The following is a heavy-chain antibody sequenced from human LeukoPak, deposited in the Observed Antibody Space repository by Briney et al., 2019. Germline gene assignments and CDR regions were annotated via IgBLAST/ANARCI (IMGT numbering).Heavy chain of an antibody. Sequence: ASVKVSCKASGYTFTGYYMHWVRQAPGQGLERMGWINPNSGGTNYAQKFQGRVTMTRDTSISTAYMELSRLRSDDTAVYYCARGRIAAAGTWWFDPWGQGTLVTVSS. CDR2: INPNSGGT. J-gene: IGHJ5*02. V-gene: IGHV1-2*02. CDR3: ARGRIAAAGTWWFDP. D-gene: IGHD6-13*01. CDR1: GYTFTGYY.